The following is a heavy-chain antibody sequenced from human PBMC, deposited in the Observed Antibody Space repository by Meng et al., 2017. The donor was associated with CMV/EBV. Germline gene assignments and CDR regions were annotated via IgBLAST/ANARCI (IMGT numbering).Heavy chain of an antibody. CDR2: ISYGGINT. J-gene: IGHJ6*02. CDR3: AGDRGASVVAAARGYFYYGMDV. Sequence: GESLKISCAASGFTFTNNAMHWVRQAPGKGLEWVAVISYGGINTYHADPVRGRFTISRDNSKNTVYLQMNSLRADDTAVYYCAGDRGASVVAAARGYFYYGMDVWGQGTTVTVSS. V-gene: IGHV3-30-3*01. CDR1: GFTFTNNA. D-gene: IGHD2-15*01.